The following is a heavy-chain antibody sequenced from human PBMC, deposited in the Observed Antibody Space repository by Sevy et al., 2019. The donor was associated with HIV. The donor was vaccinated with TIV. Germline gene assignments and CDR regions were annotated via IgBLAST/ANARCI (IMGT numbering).Heavy chain of an antibody. V-gene: IGHV1-3*01. J-gene: IGHJ6*02. CDR1: GYTFTSYA. CDR3: ARASLYYDFWSGYYTGYYYGMDV. D-gene: IGHD3-3*01. CDR2: INAGNGNT. Sequence: ASVKVSCKASGYTFTSYAMHWVRQAPGQRLEWMGWINAGNGNTKYSQKFQGRVTITRDTSASTAYMELSSLRSEDTAWYYCARASLYYDFWSGYYTGYYYGMDVWGQGTTVTVSS.